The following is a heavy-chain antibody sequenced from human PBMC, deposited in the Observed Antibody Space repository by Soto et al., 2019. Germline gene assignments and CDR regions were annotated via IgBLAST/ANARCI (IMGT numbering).Heavy chain of an antibody. CDR1: GYTFTSYD. J-gene: IGHJ4*02. CDR2: IRAYNGDT. D-gene: IGHD3-10*01. CDR3: ARNYGSGSNDLDY. V-gene: IGHV1-18*04. Sequence: QVQLVQSGAEVKKPGASVKVSCKASGYTFTSYDISWVRQAPGQGLEWMGWIRAYNGDTKFAQKFQGRVTMATDTSTSTAYMELRSLRSDDTAVYYCARNYGSGSNDLDYWGQGTLVTVSS.